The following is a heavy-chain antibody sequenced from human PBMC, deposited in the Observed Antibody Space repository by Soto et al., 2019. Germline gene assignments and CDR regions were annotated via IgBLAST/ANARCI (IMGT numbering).Heavy chain of an antibody. D-gene: IGHD4-17*01. CDR3: AREEDYGGPWEWRDY. J-gene: IGHJ4*02. Sequence: QVQLVQSGAEVKKPGSSVKVSCKASGGTFSSYTISWVRQAPGQGLEWMGRIIPILGIANYAQKFQGRVTIXXDXSTXTAYMELSSLRSEDTAVYYCAREEDYGGPWEWRDYWGQGTLVTVSS. CDR1: GGTFSSYT. CDR2: IIPILGIA. V-gene: IGHV1-69*08.